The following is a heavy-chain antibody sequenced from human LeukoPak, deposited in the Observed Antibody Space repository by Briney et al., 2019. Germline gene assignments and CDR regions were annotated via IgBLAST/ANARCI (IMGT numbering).Heavy chain of an antibody. CDR2: ISPTGSTT. CDR3: ARGPNSNWSGLDF. Sequence: GGSLRLSCTASGFSFSGHWMRWARQLPGKGLDWVSRISPTGSTTSYADSVKGRFTVSRDNAKNTLYLQVNNLRAEDTAVYYCARGPNSNWSGLDFWGQGTLLTVSS. D-gene: IGHD6-6*01. CDR1: GFSFSGHW. J-gene: IGHJ4*02. V-gene: IGHV3-74*01.